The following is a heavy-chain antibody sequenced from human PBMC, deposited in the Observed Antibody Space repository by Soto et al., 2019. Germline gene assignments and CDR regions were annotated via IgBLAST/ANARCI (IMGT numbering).Heavy chain of an antibody. CDR2: IKSKTDGGTT. Sequence: GGSLRLSCAASGFTFSNAWMNWVRQAPGKGLEWVGRIKSKTDGGTTDYAAPVKGRFTISRDDSKNTLYLQMNSLKTEDTAVYYCTTMLITMLRRATFDYRCKGPLVTVSS. D-gene: IGHD3-10*01. CDR1: GFTFSNAW. V-gene: IGHV3-15*07. J-gene: IGHJ4*02. CDR3: TTMLITMLRRATFDY.